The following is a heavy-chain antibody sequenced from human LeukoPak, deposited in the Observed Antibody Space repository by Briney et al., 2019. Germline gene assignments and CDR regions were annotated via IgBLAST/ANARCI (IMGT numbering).Heavy chain of an antibody. CDR1: DGSISSYY. J-gene: IGHJ4*02. D-gene: IGHD5-24*01. V-gene: IGHV4-59*01. CDR3: ARLRRDGYNLDY. Sequence: SETLSLTCTVSDGSISSYYWSWIRQPPGKGLEWIGYIYYSRSTNYNPSLKSRVTISVDTSKNQFSLKLSSVTAADTAVYYCARLRRDGYNLDYWGQGTLVTVSS. CDR2: IYYSRST.